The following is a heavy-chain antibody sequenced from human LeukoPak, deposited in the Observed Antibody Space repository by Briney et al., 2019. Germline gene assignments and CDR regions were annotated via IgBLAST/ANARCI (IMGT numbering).Heavy chain of an antibody. V-gene: IGHV4-34*01. CDR3: ARDRAAGRPYYYDSSEDTDAFDI. J-gene: IGHJ3*02. CDR1: GGSFSGYY. Sequence: PSETLSLTCAVYGGSFSGYYWSWIRQPPGKGLEWIGEINHSGSTNYNPSLKSRVTMSVDTSRNKFSLKLSSVTAADTAVYYCARDRAAGRPYYYDSSEDTDAFDIWGQGTMVTVSS. D-gene: IGHD3-22*01. CDR2: INHSGST.